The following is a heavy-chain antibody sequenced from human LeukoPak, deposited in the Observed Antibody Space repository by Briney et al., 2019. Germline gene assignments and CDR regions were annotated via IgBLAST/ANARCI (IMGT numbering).Heavy chain of an antibody. Sequence: GGSLRLSCAASGFTFSSYGMHWVRQAPGKGLEWVAFIRYDGCNKYYADSVKGRFTISRDNSKNTLYLQMNSLRAEDTAVYYCAKDRPPYGSGRGMDVWGKGTTVTISS. D-gene: IGHD3-10*01. CDR3: AKDRPPYGSGRGMDV. V-gene: IGHV3-30*02. CDR2: IRYDGCNK. CDR1: GFTFSSYG. J-gene: IGHJ6*03.